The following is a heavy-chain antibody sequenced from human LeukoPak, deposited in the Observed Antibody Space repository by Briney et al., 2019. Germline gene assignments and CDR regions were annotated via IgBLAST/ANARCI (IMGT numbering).Heavy chain of an antibody. Sequence: GGSLRLSCAASGFTVSSNYMRWVRQAPGKGLEWVSVIYSGGSTYYADSVKGRFTISRDNSKNTLYLQMNSLRAEDTAVYYCAKAPSYSSSWYAVYWGQGTLVTVSS. V-gene: IGHV3-66*01. D-gene: IGHD6-13*01. CDR1: GFTVSSNY. J-gene: IGHJ4*02. CDR2: IYSGGST. CDR3: AKAPSYSSSWYAVY.